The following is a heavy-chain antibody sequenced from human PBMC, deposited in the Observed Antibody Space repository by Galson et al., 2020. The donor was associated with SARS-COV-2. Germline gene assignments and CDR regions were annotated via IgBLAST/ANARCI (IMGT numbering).Heavy chain of an antibody. Sequence: SVKVSCKASGGTFSSYAISWVRQAPGQGLEWMGGIIPILGIANYAQKFQGRVTITADKSTSTAYMELSSLRSEDTAVYYCARDPFQQGYSYGEDYWGQGTLVTVSS. CDR2: IIPILGIA. CDR3: ARDPFQQGYSYGEDY. D-gene: IGHD5-18*01. J-gene: IGHJ4*02. CDR1: GGTFSSYA. V-gene: IGHV1-69*10.